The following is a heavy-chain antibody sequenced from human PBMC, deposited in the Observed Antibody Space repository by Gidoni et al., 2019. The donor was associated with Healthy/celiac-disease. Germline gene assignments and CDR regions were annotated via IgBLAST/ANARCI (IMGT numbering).Heavy chain of an antibody. J-gene: IGHJ4*02. D-gene: IGHD3-10*01. Sequence: QMQLVQSGPEVKKPGTSVKVYCKASGFTFTSSAMQWVRQARGQRLEWIGWIVVGSGNTNYAQKFQERVTITRDMSTSTAYMEMSSLRSEDTAVYYCAADGTAYGSGSPFDYWGQGTLVTVSS. CDR3: AADGTAYGSGSPFDY. V-gene: IGHV1-58*02. CDR1: GFTFTSSA. CDR2: IVVGSGNT.